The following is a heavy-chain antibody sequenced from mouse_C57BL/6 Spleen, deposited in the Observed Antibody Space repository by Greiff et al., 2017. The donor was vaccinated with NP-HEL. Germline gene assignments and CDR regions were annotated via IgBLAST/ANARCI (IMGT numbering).Heavy chain of an antibody. CDR2: INPSTGGT. J-gene: IGHJ2*01. CDR1: GYSFTDYY. D-gene: IGHD1-1*01. Sequence: VQLQQPGPELVKPGASVKISCKASGYSFTDYYMNWVKQSPEKSLEWIGEINPSTGGTTYNQKFKAKATLTVDKSSSTAYMQLKSLTSEDSAVYYCAIDYYGSSYGYWGQGTTLTVSS. CDR3: AIDYYGSSYGY. V-gene: IGHV1-42*01.